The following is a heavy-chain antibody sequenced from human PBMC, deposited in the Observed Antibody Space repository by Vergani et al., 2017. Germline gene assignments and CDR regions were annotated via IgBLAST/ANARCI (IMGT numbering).Heavy chain of an antibody. Sequence: QVQLVQSGAEVKKPGASVKVSCKASGYTFTSYAMHWVRQAPGQRLEWMGWINAGNGNTKYSQKFQGRVTITRDTSASTAYMELSSLRSEDTAVYYCAREWGSSSCCNWFDPWGQGTLVTVSS. CDR1: GYTFTSYA. CDR3: AREWGSSSCCNWFDP. CDR2: INAGNGNT. J-gene: IGHJ5*02. D-gene: IGHD2-2*01. V-gene: IGHV1-3*01.